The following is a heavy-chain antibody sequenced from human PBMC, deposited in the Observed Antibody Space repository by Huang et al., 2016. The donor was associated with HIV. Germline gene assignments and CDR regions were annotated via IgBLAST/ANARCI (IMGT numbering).Heavy chain of an antibody. J-gene: IGHJ4*02. CDR1: GYTFTDYK. D-gene: IGHD6-6*01. CDR2: INPKSGGT. Sequence: QVQLVQSGAEVQKPGASVKVSCKASGYTFTDYKIHWVRQAPGQGLEGMGWINPKSGGTNYAQKCQGRVTMTRDTSISTAYMELRRLRSDDTAVYYCAKDWSLGSSSFPDYWGQGTLVTVSS. V-gene: IGHV1-2*02. CDR3: AKDWSLGSSSFPDY.